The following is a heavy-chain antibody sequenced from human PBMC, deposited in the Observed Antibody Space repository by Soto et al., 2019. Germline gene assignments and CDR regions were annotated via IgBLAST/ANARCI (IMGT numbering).Heavy chain of an antibody. J-gene: IGHJ3*02. CDR1: GYTFTSYG. D-gene: IGHD3-16*02. CDR2: ISAYNGNT. V-gene: IGHV1-18*01. Sequence: ASVKVSCKASGYTFTSYGISWVRQAPGQGLEWMGWISAYNGNTNYAQKLQGRVTMTTDTSTSTAYMKLRSLRSDDTAVYYCARDRAGDYIWGSYRPDAFDIWGQGTMVTVSS. CDR3: ARDRAGDYIWGSYRPDAFDI.